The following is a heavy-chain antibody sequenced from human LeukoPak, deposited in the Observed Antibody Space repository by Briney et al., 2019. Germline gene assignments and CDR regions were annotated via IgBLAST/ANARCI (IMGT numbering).Heavy chain of an antibody. D-gene: IGHD2-15*01. J-gene: IGHJ4*02. CDR3: ARGTLAASNFDY. CDR2: IYSGGST. CDR1: GFTVSSDY. Sequence: GGSLRLSCAASGFTVSSDYMTWVRQAPAKGLEWVSVIYSGGSTFYTDSVKGRFTISRDSSKNTLYLQMNSLRAEDTAVYYCARGTLAASNFDYWGQGTLVTVSS. V-gene: IGHV3-66*01.